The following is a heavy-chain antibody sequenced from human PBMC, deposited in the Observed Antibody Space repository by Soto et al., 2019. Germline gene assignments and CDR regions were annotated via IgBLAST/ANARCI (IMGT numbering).Heavy chain of an antibody. V-gene: IGHV1-2*04. J-gene: IGHJ6*02. D-gene: IGHD2-2*01. CDR2: INPNSGGT. Sequence: GGSVKVWGRASGYTFTGYYMNWVRQAPGQGLEWMGWINPNSGGTNYAQKFQGWVTMTRDTSISTAYMELSRLRSDDTAVYYCARELLVPSASGTEYYYYGMHGWVQGTTVTVSS. CDR3: ARELLVPSASGTEYYYYGMHG. CDR1: GYTFTGYY.